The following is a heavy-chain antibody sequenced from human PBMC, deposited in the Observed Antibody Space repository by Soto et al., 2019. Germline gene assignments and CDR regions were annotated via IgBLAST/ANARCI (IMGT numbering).Heavy chain of an antibody. V-gene: IGHV1-46*01. D-gene: IGHD5-18*01. Sequence: QVQLVQSGAEVKKPGASVKVSCKASGYTFTSYYMHWVRQAPGQGLEWMGIINPSGGSTIYAQKFQGRVTMTRDTSTSTVYMELSSLRSEDTAVYYCARTPGYSYGPYYFDYWGQGTLVTVSS. J-gene: IGHJ4*02. CDR3: ARTPGYSYGPYYFDY. CDR1: GYTFTSYY. CDR2: INPSGGST.